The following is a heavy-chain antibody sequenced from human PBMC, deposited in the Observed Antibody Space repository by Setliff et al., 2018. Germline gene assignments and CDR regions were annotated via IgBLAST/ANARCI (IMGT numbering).Heavy chain of an antibody. Sequence: LRLSCAASGFTFSSYGMHWVRQAPGKGLEWVAVIWYDGSNKYYADSVKGRFTISRDNSKNTLYLQMNSLRAEGTAVYYCARGGNLIYYFDYWGQGTLVTVSS. CDR1: GFTFSSYG. CDR2: IWYDGSNK. V-gene: IGHV3-33*01. CDR3: ARGGNLIYYFDY. D-gene: IGHD2-15*01. J-gene: IGHJ4*02.